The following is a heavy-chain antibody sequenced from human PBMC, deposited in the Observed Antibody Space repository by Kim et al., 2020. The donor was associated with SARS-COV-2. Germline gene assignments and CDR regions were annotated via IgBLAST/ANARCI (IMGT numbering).Heavy chain of an antibody. V-gene: IGHV4-59*01. CDR3: ARCGGGSYSIDY. D-gene: IGHD1-26*01. J-gene: IGHJ4*02. Sequence: SETLSLTCTVSGGSISSYYWSWIRQPPGKGLEWIGYIYYSGSTNYNPSLKSRVTISVDTSKNQFSLKLSSVTAADTAVYYCARCGGGSYSIDYWGQGTL. CDR1: GGSISSYY. CDR2: IYYSGST.